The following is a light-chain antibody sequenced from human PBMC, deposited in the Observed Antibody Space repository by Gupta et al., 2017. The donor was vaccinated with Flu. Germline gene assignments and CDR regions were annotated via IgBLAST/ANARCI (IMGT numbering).Light chain of an antibody. CDR3: QQYNRWWT. J-gene: IGKJ1*01. Sequence: MTQSPATLSVSMGERATLSCRASLSIGTNLAWYQQKPGQAPRLLIYGASTRATGIPARFSGSGSGTEFSLTISSLQSEDFGIYYCQQYNRWWTFGQGTKVEIK. CDR1: LSIGTN. V-gene: IGKV3D-15*01. CDR2: GAS.